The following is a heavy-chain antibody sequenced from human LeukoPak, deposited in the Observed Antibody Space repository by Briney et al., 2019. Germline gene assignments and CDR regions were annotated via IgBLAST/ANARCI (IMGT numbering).Heavy chain of an antibody. CDR1: GGSISSSSYY. J-gene: IGHJ4*02. CDR2: IYYSGST. Sequence: PSETLPLTCTVSGGSISSSSYYWGWIRQPPGKGLEWIGTIYYSGSTYYNPSLKSRVSISVDTSKNQFSLKLSSVIAADTAVYYCVVAGMGGSFDYWGQGTLVTVSS. V-gene: IGHV4-39*01. D-gene: IGHD6-19*01. CDR3: VVAGMGGSFDY.